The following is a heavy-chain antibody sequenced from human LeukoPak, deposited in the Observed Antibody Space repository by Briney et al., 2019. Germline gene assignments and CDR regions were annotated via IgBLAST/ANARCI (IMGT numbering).Heavy chain of an antibody. Sequence: ASVKVSCKASGYTFTSYGISWVRQAPGQGLEWMGWISACNGNTIYAQKFQGRVTITADESTSTAYMELSSLRSEDTAVYYCARGGVDIVATISGYYYYYYMDVWGKGTTVTISS. V-gene: IGHV1-18*01. CDR3: ARGGVDIVATISGYYYYYYMDV. J-gene: IGHJ6*03. CDR2: ISACNGNT. D-gene: IGHD5-12*01. CDR1: GYTFTSYG.